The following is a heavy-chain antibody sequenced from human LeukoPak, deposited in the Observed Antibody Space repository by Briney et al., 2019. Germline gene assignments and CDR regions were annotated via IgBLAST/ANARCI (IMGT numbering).Heavy chain of an antibody. Sequence: GGSLRLSCTASGFTFSSYWMYWVRQAPGKGLVWVSRIKTDGTYTNYAESVKGRFTISRDNAKSTLYLQMNSLRAEDTAVYYCVRDPNWGNDHWGQGVLVAVSS. D-gene: IGHD3-16*01. CDR2: IKTDGTYT. CDR3: VRDPNWGNDH. CDR1: GFTFSSYW. J-gene: IGHJ4*02. V-gene: IGHV3-74*01.